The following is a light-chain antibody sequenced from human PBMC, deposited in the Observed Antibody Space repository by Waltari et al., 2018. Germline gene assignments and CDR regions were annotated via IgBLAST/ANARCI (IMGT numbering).Light chain of an antibody. CDR1: QSVSRA. CDR2: GAS. Sequence: EIVLTQSPGTLSLSLGARATVSCRASQSVSRALAWYQQKPGPAPRLLIYGASTRATGIPDRFSGSGSGTDFSLTISRLEPDDFAVYYCQHYLRLPVTFGQGTTVEI. V-gene: IGKV3-20*01. CDR3: QHYLRLPVT. J-gene: IGKJ1*01.